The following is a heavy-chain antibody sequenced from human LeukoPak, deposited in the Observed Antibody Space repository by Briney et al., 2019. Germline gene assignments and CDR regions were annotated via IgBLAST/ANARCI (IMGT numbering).Heavy chain of an antibody. D-gene: IGHD5-24*01. CDR3: ARDYKYTFDN. V-gene: IGHV3-48*01. CDR1: GFTFSVCS. CDR2: IGIDSGNT. Sequence: GRSVRLSCAASGFTFSVCSVSWVRQAPGRGMERISYIGIDSGNTNYADSVKGRLTISGDKAKNSLYLQMNSLRVEDTAVYYSARDYKYTFDNWGQGTLVTVSS. J-gene: IGHJ4*02.